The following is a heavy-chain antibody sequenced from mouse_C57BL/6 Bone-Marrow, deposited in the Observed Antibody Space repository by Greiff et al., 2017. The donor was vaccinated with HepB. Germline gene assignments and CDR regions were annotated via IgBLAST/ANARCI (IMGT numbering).Heavy chain of an antibody. CDR2: IDPSDSYT. Sequence: QVQLQQPGAELVKPGASVKLSCKASGYTFTSYWMQWVKQRPGQGLEWIGEIDPSDSYTNYNQKFKGKATLTVDTSSSTAYMPLSILTSEDSAVYYCARHRRYFDYWGQGTTLTVSS. CDR3: ARHRRYFDY. V-gene: IGHV1-50*01. CDR1: GYTFTSYW. J-gene: IGHJ2*01.